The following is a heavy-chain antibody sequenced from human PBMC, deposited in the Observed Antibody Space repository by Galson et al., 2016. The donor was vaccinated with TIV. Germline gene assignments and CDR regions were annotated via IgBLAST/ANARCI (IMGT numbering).Heavy chain of an antibody. V-gene: IGHV1-69*06. CDR2: IIAVFGTT. J-gene: IGHJ3*01. D-gene: IGHD5-12*01. CDR1: GGTFNA. Sequence: SVKVSCKASGGTFNAITWVRQAPGQGLEWMGRIIAVFGTTNYAHKLQGRVALAADTSTTTAYMEVRSLTSDDTAVYDCATETGFSGFDPYGLDVWGQGTEVTVSS. CDR3: ATETGFSGFDPYGLDV.